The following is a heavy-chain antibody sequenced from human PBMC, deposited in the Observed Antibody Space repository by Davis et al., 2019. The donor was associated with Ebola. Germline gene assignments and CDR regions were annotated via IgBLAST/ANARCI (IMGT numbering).Heavy chain of an antibody. J-gene: IGHJ4*02. CDR3: ARDSHFDWLLPVVTASPDY. V-gene: IGHV3-23*01. CDR1: GFTFSSYA. D-gene: IGHD3-9*01. Sequence: GESLKISCAASGFTFSSYAISWVRQAPGQGLEWVSAISGSGFTTYYADSVKGRFTISRDNSKNTLYLQMNSLRAEDTAVYYCARDSHFDWLLPVVTASPDYWGQGTLVTVSS. CDR2: ISGSGFTT.